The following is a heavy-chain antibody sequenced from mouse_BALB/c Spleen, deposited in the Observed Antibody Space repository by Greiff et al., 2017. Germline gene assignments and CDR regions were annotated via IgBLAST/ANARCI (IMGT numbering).Heavy chain of an antibody. CDR3: ARGPGGSDFDY. CDR1: GFTFSSYA. J-gene: IGHJ2*01. Sequence: DVMLVESGGGLVKPGGSLKLSCAASGFTFSSYAMSWVRQTPEKRLEWVASISSGGSTYYPDSVKGRFTISRDNARNILYLQMSSLRSEDTAMYYCARGPGGSDFDYWGQGTTLTVSS. V-gene: IGHV5-6-5*01. CDR2: ISSGGST.